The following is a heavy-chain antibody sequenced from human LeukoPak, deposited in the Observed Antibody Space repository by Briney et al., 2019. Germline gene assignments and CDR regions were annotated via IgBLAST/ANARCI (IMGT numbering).Heavy chain of an antibody. CDR2: IDRSGST. CDR1: DESFSGYY. V-gene: IGHV4-34*01. CDR3: ARGNRPYGEHEAFDI. Sequence: SETLSLTCAVYDESFSGYYCSWIHQPPRKGLEWIGEIDRSGSTNYNPSLQSRVTISVDTSKNQFSLKVSSVSAADTAVYYCARGNRPYGEHEAFDIWGHGTTVTVSP. D-gene: IGHD3-10*01. J-gene: IGHJ3*02.